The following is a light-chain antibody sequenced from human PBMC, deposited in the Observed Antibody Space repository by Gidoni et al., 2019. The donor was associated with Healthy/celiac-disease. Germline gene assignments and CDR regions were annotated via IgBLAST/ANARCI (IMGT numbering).Light chain of an antibody. J-gene: IGKJ2*01. Sequence: QMTQSPSSLSASVGDRVTITCRASQSISSYLNWYQQKPGKAPKLLIYAASSLQSGVPSRFSGSGSGTDFTLTISSLQPEDFATYYCQQSYSTPPTFGQGTKLEIK. CDR2: AAS. CDR1: QSISSY. CDR3: QQSYSTPPT. V-gene: IGKV1-39*01.